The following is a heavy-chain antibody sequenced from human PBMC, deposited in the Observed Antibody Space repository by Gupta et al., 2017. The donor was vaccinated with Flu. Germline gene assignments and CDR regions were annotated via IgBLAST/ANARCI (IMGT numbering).Heavy chain of an antibody. V-gene: IGHV3-33*05. CDR1: G. CDR2: MTYAGSKE. J-gene: IGHJ6*03. CDR3: AHALRAFGVVITFAYYMDV. D-gene: IGHD3-3*01. Sequence: GMHWVRQAPGKGLEWVAVMTYAGSKEFYADSVKGRFTISRDNSMNTLYLQMNSLRAEDTAVYYCAHALRAFGVVITFAYYMDVWGKGTTVTV.